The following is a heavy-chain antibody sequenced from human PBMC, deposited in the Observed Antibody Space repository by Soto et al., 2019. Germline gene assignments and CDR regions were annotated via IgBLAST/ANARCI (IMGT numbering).Heavy chain of an antibody. Sequence: ASVKVSCKASGYTFSDYYIHWVRQAPGQGLEWMGWINPNSGGTKYAPKFQGGVTMTRDTSITTAYMELSRLRSGDTAVYYCAREQATAKPEGVDFWGQGTPVTVSS. V-gene: IGHV1-2*02. J-gene: IGHJ4*02. CDR1: GYTFSDYY. CDR2: INPNSGGT. D-gene: IGHD1-1*01. CDR3: AREQATAKPEGVDF.